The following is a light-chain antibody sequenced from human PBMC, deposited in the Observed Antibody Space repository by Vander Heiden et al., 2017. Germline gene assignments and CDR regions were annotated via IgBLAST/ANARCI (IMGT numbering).Light chain of an antibody. V-gene: IGLV3-21*02. CDR1: KIGSKT. CDR2: DDA. Sequence: SYVLTQPPSVSVAPGQTATITCGGNKIGSKTLHWYQQKAGQAPVLVVFDDADRPSGIPERFSGSNSGNTATLTITRVGAGDEADYYCQVWDSRSDHVVFGGGTKLTVL. CDR3: QVWDSRSDHVV. J-gene: IGLJ3*02.